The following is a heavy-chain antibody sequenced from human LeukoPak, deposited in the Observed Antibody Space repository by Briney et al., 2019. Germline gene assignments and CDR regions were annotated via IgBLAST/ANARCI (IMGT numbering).Heavy chain of an antibody. Sequence: GGSLRLSCAASGFTFSDYYMSWIRQAPGKGLEWVSYISSSGSTIYYADSVKGRFTISRDNAKDSLYLQMNSLRAEDTAVYYCARDHKRSLQLSEANWFDPWGQGTLVTVSS. CDR3: ARDHKRSLQLSEANWFDP. V-gene: IGHV3-11*04. D-gene: IGHD5-24*01. CDR1: GFTFSDYY. J-gene: IGHJ5*02. CDR2: ISSSGSTI.